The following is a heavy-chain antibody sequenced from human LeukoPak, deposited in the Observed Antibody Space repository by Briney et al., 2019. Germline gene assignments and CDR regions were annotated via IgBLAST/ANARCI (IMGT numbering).Heavy chain of an antibody. Sequence: TGGSLRLSCAASGFTFSSYEMNWVRQAPGKGLEWVSYISSSGSTIYCADSVKGRFTISRDNAKNSLYLQMNSLRAEDTAVYYCARVIYGSGYYYYYGMDVWGQGTTVTVSS. CDR1: GFTFSSYE. J-gene: IGHJ6*02. V-gene: IGHV3-48*03. CDR3: ARVIYGSGYYYYYGMDV. CDR2: ISSSGSTI. D-gene: IGHD3-10*01.